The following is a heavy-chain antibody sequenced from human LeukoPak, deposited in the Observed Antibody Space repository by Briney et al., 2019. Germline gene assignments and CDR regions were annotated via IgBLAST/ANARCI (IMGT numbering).Heavy chain of an antibody. V-gene: IGHV4-34*01. J-gene: IGHJ3*01. CDR3: ARGPQAWVRGLFDY. CDR2: INHSGST. CDR1: MASPRVDI. D-gene: IGHD3-9*01. Sequence: SETLSLTCALYMASPRVDIWRSIPQPPGKGLEWIGEINHSGSTNYNPSLKSRVTISVDTSKNQFSLKLSSVTAADTAVYYCARGPQAWVRGLFDYWGQGTMVTVSS.